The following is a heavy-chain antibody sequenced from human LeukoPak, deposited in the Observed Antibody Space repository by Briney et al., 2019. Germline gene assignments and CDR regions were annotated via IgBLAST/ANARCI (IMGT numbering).Heavy chain of an antibody. CDR2: IIPIFGTA. V-gene: IGHV1-69*13. D-gene: IGHD3-10*01. CDR3: ARPYYYGSVSYFSSWFDP. J-gene: IGHJ5*02. Sequence: ASVKVSCKASGYTFTGYYMHWVRQAPGQGLEWMGGIIPIFGTANYAQKFQGRVTITADESTSTAYMELSSLRSEDTAVYYCARPYYYGSVSYFSSWFDPWGQGTLVSVSS. CDR1: GYTFTGYY.